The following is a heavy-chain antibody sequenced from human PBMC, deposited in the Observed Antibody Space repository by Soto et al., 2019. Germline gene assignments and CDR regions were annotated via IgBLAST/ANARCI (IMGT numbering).Heavy chain of an antibody. J-gene: IGHJ4*02. V-gene: IGHV3-66*01. Sequence: EVHLVESGGGLVQPGGSLRLSCAASGFTVGNNYMSWVRQAPGKGLEWVSIIHRGGSTSYADSVKGRFTISRDSSKNILYLQINGLTADDTAVYYCARSANTYGSPFDYRGQGALVTVSS. D-gene: IGHD3-10*01. CDR3: ARSANTYGSPFDY. CDR1: GFTVGNNY. CDR2: IHRGGST.